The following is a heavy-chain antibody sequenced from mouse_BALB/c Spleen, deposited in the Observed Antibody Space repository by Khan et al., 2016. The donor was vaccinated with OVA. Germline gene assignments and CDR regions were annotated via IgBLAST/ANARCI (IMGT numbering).Heavy chain of an antibody. Sequence: QVQLKQSGAELVRPGSSMKISCKASGYALSNYWMNWVRQGPGQGLEWIGQIYSGDGNTNYNGKFKDKATLTADKSSSPAYMQPSSLTTEDSAVYFGARSGYDFVAYWGQGTLLTVSA. J-gene: IGHJ3*01. CDR2: IYSGDGNT. D-gene: IGHD2-14*01. CDR1: GYALSNYW. V-gene: IGHV1-80*01. CDR3: ARSGYDFVAY.